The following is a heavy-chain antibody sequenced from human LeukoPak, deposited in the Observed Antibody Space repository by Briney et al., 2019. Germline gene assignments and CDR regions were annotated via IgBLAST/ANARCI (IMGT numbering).Heavy chain of an antibody. CDR1: GFTFSSYS. J-gene: IGHJ4*02. CDR3: AKGRGSPYYFEY. D-gene: IGHD1-26*01. Sequence: GGSLRLSCVVSGFTFSSYSINWVRQAPGKGLEWVSAISGSGASTYYADSVKGRFTISRDNSKNTLYLQMNSLRAEDTAVYYCAKGRGSPYYFEYWGQGTLVTVSS. V-gene: IGHV3-23*01. CDR2: ISGSGAST.